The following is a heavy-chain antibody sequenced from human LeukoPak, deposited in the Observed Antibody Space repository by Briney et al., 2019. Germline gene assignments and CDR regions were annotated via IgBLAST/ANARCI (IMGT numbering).Heavy chain of an antibody. V-gene: IGHV3-21*01. J-gene: IGHJ4*02. CDR3: ARDSGAGDYVDY. CDR2: ISSSSSYI. D-gene: IGHD1-1*01. CDR1: GFTFSTYI. Sequence: GGSLRLSCAVSGFTFSTYIENWVRQAPGKGLEWVSSISSSSSYIYYADSVKGRFTISRDNAKNSLYLQMNSLRAEDTAVYYCARDSGAGDYVDYWGQGTLVSVSS.